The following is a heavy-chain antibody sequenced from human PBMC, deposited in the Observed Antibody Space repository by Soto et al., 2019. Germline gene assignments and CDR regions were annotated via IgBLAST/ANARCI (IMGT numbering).Heavy chain of an antibody. D-gene: IGHD3-10*01. CDR2: IFYSGST. CDR3: ARAPRGNYGYPSYFDY. V-gene: IGHV4-39*07. CDR1: GGSISSSSYY. Sequence: SETLSLTCTVSGGSISSSSYYWGWIRQPPGKGLEWIGSIFYSGSTYYNPSLKSRVTISVDTSKNQFSLKLSSVTAADTAVYYCARAPRGNYGYPSYFDYWGQGTLVTVSS. J-gene: IGHJ4*02.